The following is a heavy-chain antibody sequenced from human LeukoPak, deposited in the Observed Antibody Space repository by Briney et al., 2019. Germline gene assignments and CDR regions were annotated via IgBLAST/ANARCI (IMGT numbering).Heavy chain of an antibody. V-gene: IGHV1-2*02. D-gene: IGHD3-16*02. CDR1: GYTFASFD. CDR3: ARVGGVIVYDY. CDR2: INPNSGGT. Sequence: ASVKVSCKASGYTFASFDINWVRQAPGQGLEWMGWINPNSGGTNYAQKFQGRVTMTRDTSISTAYMELSRLRSDDTAVYYCARVGGVIVYDYWGQGTLVTVSS. J-gene: IGHJ4*02.